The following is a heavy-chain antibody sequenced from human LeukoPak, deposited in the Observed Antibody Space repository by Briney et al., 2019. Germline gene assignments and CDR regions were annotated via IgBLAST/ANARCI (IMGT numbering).Heavy chain of an antibody. Sequence: GGSLRLSCVASGFTFGKFWVNWVRQAPGKGLEWVASINQDGSAKKYVDSVKGRFTISSDNAKNSLSLQMNSLRAEDTAVYYCARITTGRAYYYYMDVWGKGTTVTVSS. CDR3: ARITTGRAYYYYMDV. CDR2: INQDGSAK. D-gene: IGHD3-22*01. CDR1: GFTFGKFW. V-gene: IGHV3-7*01. J-gene: IGHJ6*03.